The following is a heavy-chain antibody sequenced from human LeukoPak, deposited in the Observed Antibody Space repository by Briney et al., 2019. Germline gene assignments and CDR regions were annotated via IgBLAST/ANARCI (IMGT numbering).Heavy chain of an antibody. Sequence: SETLSLTCAVYGGSFSGYYWSWIRQPPGKGLEWIGEINHSGSTNYNPSLKSRVTIPVDTYKNQFSLKLSSVTAADTAVYYCARGRGNSPWDYWGQGTLVTVSS. V-gene: IGHV4-34*01. CDR3: ARGRGNSPWDY. CDR1: GGSFSGYY. D-gene: IGHD4-23*01. CDR2: INHSGST. J-gene: IGHJ4*02.